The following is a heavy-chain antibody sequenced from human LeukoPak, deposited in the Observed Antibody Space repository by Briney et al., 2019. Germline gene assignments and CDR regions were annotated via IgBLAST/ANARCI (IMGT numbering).Heavy chain of an antibody. CDR2: IYTSGST. CDR1: GGSISSYS. J-gene: IGHJ4*02. Sequence: SETLSLTCTVSGGSISSYSWSWIRQPAGKGLEWIGRIYTSGSTNYNPSLKSRVTMSVDTSKNQFSLKLSSVTAADTAVYYCARDQISGYYIAGAPPHFDYWGQGTLVTVSS. CDR3: ARDQISGYYIAGAPPHFDY. V-gene: IGHV4-4*07. D-gene: IGHD6-13*01.